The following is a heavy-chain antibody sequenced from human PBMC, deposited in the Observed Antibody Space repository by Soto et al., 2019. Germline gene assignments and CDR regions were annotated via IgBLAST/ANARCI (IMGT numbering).Heavy chain of an antibody. CDR2: SKNKADSYTT. CDR1: GFTFSDYY. V-gene: IGHV3-72*01. CDR3: AKFGWGGSYSESHASDI. J-gene: IGHJ3*02. D-gene: IGHD1-26*01. Sequence: PGGSLRLSCAASGFTFSDYYMDWVRQAPGKGLEWVGRSKNKADSYTTEYAASVKGRFSISRDASKNSLYPQMNSLTTEDTALYSCAKFGWGGSYSESHASDIWGQGTMVTVSS.